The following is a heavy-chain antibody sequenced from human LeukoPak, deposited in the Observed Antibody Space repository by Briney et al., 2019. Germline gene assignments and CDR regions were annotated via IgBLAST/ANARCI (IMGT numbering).Heavy chain of an antibody. CDR3: ARQGAPGGLAVFYGMDV. J-gene: IGHJ6*02. CDR2: IYYSGTT. D-gene: IGHD6-19*01. Sequence: SEALSLTCTVSGGSISSYYWSWIRQPPGKGLEWIGYIYYSGTTNYNPSLKSRVTISVDTSKNQLSLKLSSVTAADTAVYYCARQGAPGGLAVFYGMDVWGQGTTVTVSS. V-gene: IGHV4-59*08. CDR1: GGSISSYY.